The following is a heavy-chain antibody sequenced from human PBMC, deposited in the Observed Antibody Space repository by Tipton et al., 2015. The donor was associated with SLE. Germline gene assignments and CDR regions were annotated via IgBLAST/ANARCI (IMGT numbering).Heavy chain of an antibody. CDR1: GGSISRYF. V-gene: IGHV4-59*01. D-gene: IGHD3-3*01. Sequence: TLSLTCTVSGGSISRYFWSWIRQPPGKGLEWIGYISYSGSTNYNPSLKSRVTMSVDASKNQFSLKLSSVTAADTAVYYCARGRGAIFGVVTPWFDPWGQGTLVTVSS. CDR2: ISYSGST. CDR3: ARGRGAIFGVVTPWFDP. J-gene: IGHJ5*02.